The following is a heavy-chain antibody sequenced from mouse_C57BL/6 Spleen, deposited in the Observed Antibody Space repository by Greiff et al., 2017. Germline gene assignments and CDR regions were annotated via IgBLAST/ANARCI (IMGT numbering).Heavy chain of an antibody. D-gene: IGHD1-1*01. J-gene: IGHJ1*03. V-gene: IGHV1-64*01. Sequence: VQLQQPGAELVKPGASVTLSCKASGYTFTSYWMHWVKQRPGQGLEWIGMIPPNSGSTNYNEKFKSKATLTVDKSSSTAYMQLSSLTSEDSAVYYCARDEVYYGSSYRYFDVWGTGTTVTVSS. CDR3: ARDEVYYGSSYRYFDV. CDR2: IPPNSGST. CDR1: GYTFTSYW.